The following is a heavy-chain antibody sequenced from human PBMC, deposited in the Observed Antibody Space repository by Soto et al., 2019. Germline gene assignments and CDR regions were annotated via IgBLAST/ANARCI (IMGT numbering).Heavy chain of an antibody. CDR3: AKDSWYFDL. J-gene: IGHJ4*02. CDR1: GFVFTNFW. V-gene: IGHV3-74*01. CDR2: IDTSGHST. Sequence: RGSLRLSCEASGFVFTNFWMHWVRHVPGKGLVWVARIDTSGHSTNYAESVKGRFTISRDNAKNTVSLQMNSLRVEDTGVYYCAKDSWYFDLWSQGSQVTVSS. D-gene: IGHD6-13*01.